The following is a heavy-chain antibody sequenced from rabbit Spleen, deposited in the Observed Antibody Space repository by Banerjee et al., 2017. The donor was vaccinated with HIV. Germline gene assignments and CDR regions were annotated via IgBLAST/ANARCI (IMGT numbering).Heavy chain of an antibody. V-gene: IGHV1S40*01. CDR2: IYAGSSSNI. CDR1: GFSLNSGYD. CDR3: ARDTGTSFSTYGMDL. D-gene: IGHD8-1*01. J-gene: IGHJ6*01. Sequence: QQLEESGGGLVKPGASLTLTCKASGFSLNSGYDMCWVRQAPGKGLEWIACIYAGSSSNIYSATWAKGRFTISKTSSTTVTLQMTSLTAADTATYFCARDTGTSFSTYGMDLWGQGTIVTVS.